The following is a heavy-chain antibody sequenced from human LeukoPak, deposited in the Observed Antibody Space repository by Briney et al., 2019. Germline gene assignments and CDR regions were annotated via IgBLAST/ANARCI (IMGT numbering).Heavy chain of an antibody. Sequence: ASVKVSCKASGYTFTGYYIHWVRQAPGQGLEWMGWINPDSGGTNYAQEFQGRVTMTRDMSTSTVYMELSSLRSEDTAVYYCARVPSNYYDSSGPKGPRYYFDYWGQGTLVTVSS. CDR3: ARVPSNYYDSSGPKGPRYYFDY. V-gene: IGHV1-2*02. D-gene: IGHD3-22*01. CDR2: INPDSGGT. J-gene: IGHJ4*02. CDR1: GYTFTGYY.